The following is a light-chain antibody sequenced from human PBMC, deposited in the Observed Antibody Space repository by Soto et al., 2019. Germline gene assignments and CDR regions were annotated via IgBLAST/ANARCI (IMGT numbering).Light chain of an antibody. CDR3: QHSYNTPPN. Sequence: DIQMTQSPSSLSPSVGDRVTITCRASQSIGTDLNWYQQKPGKAPKFLIYAASSLQSGVPSRFSGSGSGTDFTLTISSLQTEDFATYYCQHSYNTPPNFGGGTKVEIK. CDR2: AAS. V-gene: IGKV1-39*01. J-gene: IGKJ4*01. CDR1: QSIGTD.